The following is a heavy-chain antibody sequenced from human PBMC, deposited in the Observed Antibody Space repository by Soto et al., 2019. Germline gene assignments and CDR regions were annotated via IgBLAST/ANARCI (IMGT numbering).Heavy chain of an antibody. J-gene: IGHJ4*02. V-gene: IGHV3-7*05. Sequence: PGGSLRLSCAASGFTFSSYWMSRVRQAPGKGLEWVANIKQDGSEKYYVDSVKGRFTISRDNAKNSLYLQMNSLRAEDTAVYYCARDPVRYCSGGSCYPPGEDYWGQGT. CDR3: ARDPVRYCSGGSCYPPGEDY. D-gene: IGHD2-15*01. CDR2: IKQDGSEK. CDR1: GFTFSSYW.